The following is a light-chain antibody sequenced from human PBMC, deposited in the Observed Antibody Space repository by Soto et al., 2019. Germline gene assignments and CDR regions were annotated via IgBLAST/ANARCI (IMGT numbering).Light chain of an antibody. Sequence: EIVLAQAPGPLSLSPGERATLSCRASQSVSSSYLVWYQQRPGQPPRLLIHDASHRAAGIPARFSGSGFGTDFTLTISSLEPEDAAVYYCQQRSNWPPITFGQGTRLEIK. CDR2: DAS. J-gene: IGKJ5*01. CDR1: QSVSSSY. V-gene: IGKV3-11*01. CDR3: QQRSNWPPIT.